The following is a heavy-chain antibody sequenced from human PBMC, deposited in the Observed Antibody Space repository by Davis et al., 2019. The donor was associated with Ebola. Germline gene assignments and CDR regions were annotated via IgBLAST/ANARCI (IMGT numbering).Heavy chain of an antibody. Sequence: GESLKISCAASGFTFSNYWMSWVRQAPGKGLEWVANIKQDGSEKYYVDSVKGRFTISRDNAKNSLYLQMNSLRAEDTAVYYCARGPASYDFWSGYLNYWGQGTLVTVSS. V-gene: IGHV3-7*01. CDR1: GFTFSNYW. CDR3: ARGPASYDFWSGYLNY. D-gene: IGHD3-3*01. J-gene: IGHJ4*02. CDR2: IKQDGSEK.